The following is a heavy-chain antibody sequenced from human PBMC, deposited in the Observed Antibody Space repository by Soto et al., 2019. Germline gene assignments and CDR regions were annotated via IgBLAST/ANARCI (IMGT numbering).Heavy chain of an antibody. V-gene: IGHV1-8*01. CDR3: ASPGRAAAGKGKNHYGMDV. CDR2: MNPNSGNT. CDR1: GYTFTSYD. D-gene: IGHD6-13*01. J-gene: IGHJ6*01. Sequence: GASVKVSCKASGYTFTSYDINWVRQATGQGLEWMGWMNPNSGNTGYAQKFQGRVTMTRNTSISTAYMELSSLRSEDTAVYYCASPGRAAAGKGKNHYGMDVWGQGTTVNVLS.